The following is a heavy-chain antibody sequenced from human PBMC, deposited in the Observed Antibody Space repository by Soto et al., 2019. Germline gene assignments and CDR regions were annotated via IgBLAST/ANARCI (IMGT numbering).Heavy chain of an antibody. CDR1: GYTFTNYG. J-gene: IGHJ4*02. V-gene: IGHV1-18*01. D-gene: IGHD6-6*01. CDR2: IIPYNGAA. Sequence: ASVKVSCKASGYTFTNYGITWVRQAPGQGLEWMGWIIPYNGAANYAQKFQGRVTMTTDESTSTAYMELSSLRSEDTAVYYCAIEYSSSPPYYPIGYWGQGTLVTVSS. CDR3: AIEYSSSPPYYPIGY.